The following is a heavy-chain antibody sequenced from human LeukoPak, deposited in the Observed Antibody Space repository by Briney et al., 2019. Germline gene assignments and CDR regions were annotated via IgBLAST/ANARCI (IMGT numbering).Heavy chain of an antibody. V-gene: IGHV1-69*04. D-gene: IGHD1-26*01. J-gene: IGHJ1*01. CDR3: ARGLSVGAITAEYFQH. CDR2: IIPILGIA. CDR1: GGTFSSYA. Sequence: SVKVSCKASGGTFSSYAISWVRQAPGQGLEWMGRIIPILGIANYAQKFQGRVTITADKSTSTAYMELSSLRSEDTAVYYCARGLSVGAITAEYFQHWGQGTLVTVSS.